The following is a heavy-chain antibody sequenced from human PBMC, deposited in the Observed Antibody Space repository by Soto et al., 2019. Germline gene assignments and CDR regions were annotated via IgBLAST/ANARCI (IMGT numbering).Heavy chain of an antibody. D-gene: IGHD2-21*02. CDR3: ARDRPYCGGDCEIYGMDV. CDR1: GYTFTNYA. J-gene: IGHJ6*02. CDR2: INAGNGNT. Sequence: GASVKVSCKASGYTFTNYAMHWVRQAPGQRLKWMGWINAGNGNTKYSQKFQGRVTITRDTSASTAYMELSSLRSEDTAVYYCARDRPYCGGDCEIYGMDVWGQGTTVTVSS. V-gene: IGHV1-3*01.